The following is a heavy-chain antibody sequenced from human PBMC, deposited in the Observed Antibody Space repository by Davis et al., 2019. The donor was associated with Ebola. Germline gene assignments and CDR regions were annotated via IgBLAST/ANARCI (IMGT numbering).Heavy chain of an antibody. Sequence: PSGTLCLTCTASGFPFSSYYWSWNRQPPGKGLEWIGYIYYSGSTNYNPSLKSRVTISVDTSKNQFSLKLSSVTAADTAVYYCARGPEVGATQRGDYWGQGTLVTVSS. D-gene: IGHD1-26*01. V-gene: IGHV4-59*01. CDR3: ARGPEVGATQRGDY. CDR2: IYYSGST. J-gene: IGHJ4*02. CDR1: GFPFSSYY.